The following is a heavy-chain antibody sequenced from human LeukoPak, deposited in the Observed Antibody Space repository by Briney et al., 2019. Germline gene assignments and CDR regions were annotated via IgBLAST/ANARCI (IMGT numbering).Heavy chain of an antibody. CDR2: IKQDGSER. J-gene: IGHJ4*02. CDR1: GFTFSDYW. V-gene: IGHV3-7*01. CDR3: ARGLNYAFRFDY. D-gene: IGHD1-7*01. Sequence: GGSLRLSCAASGFTFSDYWMTWVRQAPGKGLEWVAHIKQDGSERYYGDSVKGRFTISRDNANNLVYLQMNSLGAGDTAVYYCARGLNYAFRFDYWGQGTLVTVSS.